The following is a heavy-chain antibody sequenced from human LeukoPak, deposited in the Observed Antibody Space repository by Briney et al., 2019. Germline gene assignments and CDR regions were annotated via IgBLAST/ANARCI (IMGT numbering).Heavy chain of an antibody. CDR1: GYTFTSYD. CDR2: MNPNSGNT. V-gene: IGHV1-8*01. Sequence: ASVKVSCKASGYTFTSYDINWVRQATGQGLEWMGWMNPNSGNTGYAQKFQGRVTMTRNTSISTAYMELSSLRSEDTAVYYCARESYLRAYYYYGMDVWGQGTTVTVSS. CDR3: ARESYLRAYYYYGMDV. J-gene: IGHJ6*02. D-gene: IGHD1-26*01.